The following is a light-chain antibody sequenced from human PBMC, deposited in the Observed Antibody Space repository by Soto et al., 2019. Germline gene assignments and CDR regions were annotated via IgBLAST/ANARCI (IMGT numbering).Light chain of an antibody. CDR2: QDS. J-gene: IGLJ1*01. CDR3: QAWDSSTLYV. V-gene: IGLV3-1*01. Sequence: SYELTQPPSVSVSPGQTASITCSGDKLGDKYACWYQQKPGQSPVLVIYQDSKRPSGIPERFSGSNSGNTATLIISGTQAMDEADYYCQAWDSSTLYVFGTGTKLTVL. CDR1: KLGDKY.